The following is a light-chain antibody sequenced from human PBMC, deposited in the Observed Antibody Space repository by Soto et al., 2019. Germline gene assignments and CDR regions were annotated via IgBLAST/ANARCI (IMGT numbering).Light chain of an antibody. CDR2: GAS. CDR3: QQYYNIPPT. J-gene: IGKJ4*01. CDR1: QSVLYSSNNKNY. Sequence: DTVMTQSPESLAVSLGERATINCKSSQSVLYSSNNKNYLAWYQQKPGQPPKLLIYGASTRESGVPDRFSGSGSGTDFTLTISSLEAEDVAVYYCQQYYNIPPTFGGGTKVEVK. V-gene: IGKV4-1*01.